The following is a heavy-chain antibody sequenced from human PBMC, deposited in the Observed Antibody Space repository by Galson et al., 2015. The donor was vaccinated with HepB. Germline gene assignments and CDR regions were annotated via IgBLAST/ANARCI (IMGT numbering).Heavy chain of an antibody. V-gene: IGHV1-46*01. CDR3: ARSTPGYSSSWYRYYYYYYGMDV. D-gene: IGHD6-13*01. J-gene: IGHJ6*02. Sequence: SVKVSCKASGYTSTSYYMHWVRQAPGQGLEWMGIINPSGGSTSYAQKFQGRVTMTRDTSTSTVYMELSSLRSEDTAVYYCARSTPGYSSSWYRYYYYYYGMDVWGQGTTVTVSS. CDR2: INPSGGST. CDR1: GYTSTSYY.